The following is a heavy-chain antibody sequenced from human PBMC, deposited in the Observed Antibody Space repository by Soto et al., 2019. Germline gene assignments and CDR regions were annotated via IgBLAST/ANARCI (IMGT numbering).Heavy chain of an antibody. Sequence: QVQLVESGGGVVQPGRSLRLSCAASGFIFSYAMHWARQAPGKGLEWVAIISYDESNKYYADSVKGRFTISRDNSKSTLSLQMNSLRAEDTAVYYCARGRVTNDYYFDYWGQGTLVTVSS. CDR1: GFIFSYA. CDR3: ARGRVTNDYYFDY. J-gene: IGHJ4*02. CDR2: ISYDESNK. V-gene: IGHV3-30-3*01. D-gene: IGHD1-1*01.